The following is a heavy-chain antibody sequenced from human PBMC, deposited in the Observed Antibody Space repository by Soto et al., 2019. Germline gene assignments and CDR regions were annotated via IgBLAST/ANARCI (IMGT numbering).Heavy chain of an antibody. CDR3: AREDSSGVVAATNYGMDV. J-gene: IGHJ6*02. CDR1: GFTFSSYS. D-gene: IGHD2-15*01. V-gene: IGHV3-21*01. CDR2: ISSSSSYI. Sequence: EVQLVESGGGLVKPGGSLRLSCAASGFTFSSYSMNWVRQAPGKGLEWVSSISSSSSYIYYADSVKGRFTICRDNAKNSLYLQMNRLRAEDTAVYYCAREDSSGVVAATNYGMDVWGQGTTVTVSS.